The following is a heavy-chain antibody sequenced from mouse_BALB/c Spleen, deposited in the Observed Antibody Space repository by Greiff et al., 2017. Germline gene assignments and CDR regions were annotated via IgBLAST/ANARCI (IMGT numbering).Heavy chain of an antibody. CDR1: GYTFSSYW. D-gene: IGHD1-1*01. V-gene: IGHV1-9*01. J-gene: IGHJ2*01. CDR3: ARRVYYYGSRDYFDY. CDR2: ILPGSGST. Sequence: VKLMESGAELMKPGASVKISCKATGYTFSSYWIEWVKQRPGHGLEWIGEILPGSGSTNYNEKFKGKATFTADTSSNTAYMQLSSLTSEDSAVYYCARRVYYYGSRDYFDYWGQGTTLTVSS.